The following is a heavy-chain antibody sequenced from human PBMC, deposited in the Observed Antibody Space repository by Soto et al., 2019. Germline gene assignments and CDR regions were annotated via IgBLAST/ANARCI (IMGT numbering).Heavy chain of an antibody. J-gene: IGHJ4*02. Sequence: ASVKVSCKASGYTLTGYHMHWGRLAPGQGLEWMGWINPNSGGTNYAQKFQGWVTMTRDTSISTAYMELSRLRSDDTAVYYCARDLDSSSSFDYWGQGTLVTVSS. CDR2: INPNSGGT. CDR3: ARDLDSSSSFDY. CDR1: GYTLTGYH. D-gene: IGHD6-6*01. V-gene: IGHV1-2*04.